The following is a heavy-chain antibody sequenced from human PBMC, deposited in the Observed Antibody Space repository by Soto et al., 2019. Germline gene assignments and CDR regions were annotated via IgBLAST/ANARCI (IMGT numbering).Heavy chain of an antibody. D-gene: IGHD1-26*01. V-gene: IGHV3-7*03. CDR2: KKKDGSEK. J-gene: IGHJ6*02. CDR1: GFTFSSSW. Sequence: LRLSCAASGFTFSSSWMSWVRQAPGKGLGRVANKKKDGSEKHYVDSVKGRFTITRDNAKNSLYLQMNRLRVEDTAVYYCTRYASGGSNYYNYGMDVWGQGTTVTVSS. CDR3: TRYASGGSNYYNYGMDV.